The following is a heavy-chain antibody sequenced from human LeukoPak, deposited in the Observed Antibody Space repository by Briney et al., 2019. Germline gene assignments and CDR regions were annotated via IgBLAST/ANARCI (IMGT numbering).Heavy chain of an antibody. J-gene: IGHJ4*02. CDR1: GFTFSNYA. CDR3: AREHWDFDY. CDR2: ISGSGERT. V-gene: IGHV3-23*01. D-gene: IGHD7-27*01. Sequence: PGGSLRLSCAASGFTFSNYAITWIRQAPGKGLEWVSAISGSGERTYYGGSVKGRFTISRDNSKKTPYLQMNSLRDGDTAVYYCAREHWDFDYWGQGTLVTVSS.